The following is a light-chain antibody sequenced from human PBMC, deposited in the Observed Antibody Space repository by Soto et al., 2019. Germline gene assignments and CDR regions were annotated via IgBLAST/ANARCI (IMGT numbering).Light chain of an antibody. Sequence: QSVLTRPPSVSGAPGRRVTISCTGSSSNIGAGYDVHWYQQLPGTAPKLLIYGNSNRPSGVPDRFSGSKSGTSASLAITGLQAEDESDYYCQSYDSSLSALYVFGTGTKVTVL. V-gene: IGLV1-40*01. J-gene: IGLJ1*01. CDR2: GNS. CDR3: QSYDSSLSALYV. CDR1: SSNIGAGYD.